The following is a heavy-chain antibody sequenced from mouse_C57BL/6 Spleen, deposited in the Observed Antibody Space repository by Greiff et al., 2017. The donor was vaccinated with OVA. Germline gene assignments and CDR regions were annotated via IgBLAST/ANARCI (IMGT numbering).Heavy chain of an antibody. J-gene: IGHJ4*01. CDR2: ISSGSSSI. V-gene: IGHV5-17*01. CDR3: ARLCLYLNNYAMDY. Sequence: EVKLVESGGGLVKPGGSLKLSCAASGFTFSDYGMHWVRQAPEKGLEWVAYISSGSSSIYYAETVKGRFTISRDNAKNTLFLQMTSLRSEDTAMYYCARLCLYLNNYAMDYWGQGTSVTVSS. CDR1: GFTFSDYG. D-gene: IGHD5-1-1*01.